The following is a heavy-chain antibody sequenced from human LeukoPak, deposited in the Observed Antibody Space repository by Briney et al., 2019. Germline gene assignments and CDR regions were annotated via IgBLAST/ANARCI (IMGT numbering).Heavy chain of an antibody. J-gene: IGHJ5*02. CDR2: IYYSGST. CDR1: GGSISSSSYY. Sequence: SETLSLTCTVSGGSISSSSYYWGGIRQPPRKGLEWIGSIYYSGSTYYNPSLKGRVTISVDTSKNQFSLKLSSVTAADTAVYYCARQKKIGYCSSTSCYNWFDPWGQGTLLTVSS. V-gene: IGHV4-39*01. D-gene: IGHD2-2*01. CDR3: ARQKKIGYCSSTSCYNWFDP.